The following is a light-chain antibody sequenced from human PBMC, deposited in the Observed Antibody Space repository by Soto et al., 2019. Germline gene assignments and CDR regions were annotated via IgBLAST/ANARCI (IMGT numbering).Light chain of an antibody. CDR1: SSDIGGYNY. CDR2: EVT. V-gene: IGLV2-8*01. CDR3: SSYAGSKNLV. Sequence: QSVLTQPPSASGSPGQSVTISCTGTSSDIGGYNYVSWYQRHPGRAPKPMIFEVTKRPSGVPDRFSGSKSGNTASLTVSGLQAEDEADYFCSSYAGSKNLVFGGGTKLTVL. J-gene: IGLJ2*01.